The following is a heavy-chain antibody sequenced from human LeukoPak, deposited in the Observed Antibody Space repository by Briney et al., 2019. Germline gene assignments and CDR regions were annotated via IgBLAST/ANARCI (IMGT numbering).Heavy chain of an antibody. J-gene: IGHJ4*02. V-gene: IGHV1-8*02. CDR2: MNPNSGNT. D-gene: IGHD3-16*02. CDR3: ARGGRDYVWGSYRYIPNY. Sequence: ASVKVSCKASGYSFTAHFMHWIRQAPGQGLEWMGWMNPNSGNTGYAQKFQGRVTMTRNTSISTAYMELSSLRSEDTAVYYCARGGRDYVWGSYRYIPNYWGQGTLVTVSS. CDR1: GYSFTAHF.